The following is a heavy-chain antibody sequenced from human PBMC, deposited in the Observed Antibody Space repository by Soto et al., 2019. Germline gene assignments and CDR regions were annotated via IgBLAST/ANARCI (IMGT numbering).Heavy chain of an antibody. Sequence: PGGSLRLSCAASGFTFSDYYMSWIRQAPGKGLEWVSYISSSGSTIYYADSVKGRFTISRDNAKNSLYLQMNSLRAEDTAVYYCAGGYCSGGSCFQDYYYYYGMDVWGQGTTVTVSS. D-gene: IGHD2-15*01. CDR2: ISSSGSTI. CDR1: GFTFSDYY. J-gene: IGHJ6*02. CDR3: AGGYCSGGSCFQDYYYYYGMDV. V-gene: IGHV3-11*01.